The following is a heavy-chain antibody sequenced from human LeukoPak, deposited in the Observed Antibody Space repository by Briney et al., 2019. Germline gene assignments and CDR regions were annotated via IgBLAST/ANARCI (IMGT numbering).Heavy chain of an antibody. CDR1: GFTVITND. D-gene: IGHD2-15*01. V-gene: IGHV3-53*01. J-gene: IGHJ4*02. CDR2: LYSDGNT. CDR3: ARALCVGGINCGPDY. Sequence: GGSLRLSCAASGFTVITNDMTWVRQAPGKGLEWVPVLYSDGNTKYADSVQGRFTISRDNFKNTLYLQMNSLRAEDTAVYYCARALCVGGINCGPDYWGQGTLVTVSS.